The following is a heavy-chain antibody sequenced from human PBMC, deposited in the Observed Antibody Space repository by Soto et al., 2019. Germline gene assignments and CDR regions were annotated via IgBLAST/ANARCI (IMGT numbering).Heavy chain of an antibody. CDR3: ARPYYYDTTGYYSSLYYYSFGMDV. CDR2: INVGNGNT. Sequence: ASVKVYCKASGYTFTRYSMHWVRQAPGQRLEWMGWINVGNGNTQYSQKFQGRVTITRDTSATTVYMELSSLRSEDTALYYCARPYYYDTTGYYSSLYYYSFGMDVWGQGTTVTVSS. J-gene: IGHJ6*02. D-gene: IGHD3-22*01. CDR1: GYTFTRYS. V-gene: IGHV1-3*01.